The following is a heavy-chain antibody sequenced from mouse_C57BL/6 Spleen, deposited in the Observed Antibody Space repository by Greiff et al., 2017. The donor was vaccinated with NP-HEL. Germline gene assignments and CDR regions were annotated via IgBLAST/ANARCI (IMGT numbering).Heavy chain of an antibody. CDR2: IYPGSGST. V-gene: IGHV1-55*01. D-gene: IGHD4-1*01. Sequence: QVQLKESGAELVKPGASVKMSCKASGYTFTSYWITWVKQRPGQGLEWIGDIYPGSGSTNYNEKFKSKATLTVDTSSSTAYMQLSSLTSEDSAVYYCARPNWDVAMDYWGQGTSVTVSS. CDR1: GYTFTSYW. J-gene: IGHJ4*01. CDR3: ARPNWDVAMDY.